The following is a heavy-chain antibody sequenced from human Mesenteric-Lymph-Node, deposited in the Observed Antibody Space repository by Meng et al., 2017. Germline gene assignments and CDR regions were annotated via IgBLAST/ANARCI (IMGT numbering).Heavy chain of an antibody. J-gene: IGHJ4*02. CDR3: ARDRTTGRYFDY. D-gene: IGHD4-11*01. CDR2: IYYSGST. CDR1: GGSISSGDYY. V-gene: IGHV4-30-4*01. Sequence: QVKRQESGPGLVKPYQTRSLTCTVSGGSISSGDYYWSWIRQPPGKGLEWIGYIYYSGSTYYNPSLKSLVTISVDTSKNQFSLKLSSVTAADTAVYYCARDRTTGRYFDYWGQGTLVTVSS.